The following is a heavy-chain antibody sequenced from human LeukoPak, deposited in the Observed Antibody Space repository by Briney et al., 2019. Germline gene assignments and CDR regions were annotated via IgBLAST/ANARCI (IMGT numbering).Heavy chain of an antibody. D-gene: IGHD1-1*01. CDR1: GFIFSNYA. CDR2: FSGSGGST. Sequence: GGSLRLSCAASGFIFSNYAMSWVRQAPGKGLQWVSAFSGSGGSTYYADSVKGRFTISADKSENTMYLQMSRLRPDDTAVYYCARDVASTGTQGWFDPWGQGTVVTVSS. V-gene: IGHV3-23*01. J-gene: IGHJ5*02. CDR3: ARDVASTGTQGWFDP.